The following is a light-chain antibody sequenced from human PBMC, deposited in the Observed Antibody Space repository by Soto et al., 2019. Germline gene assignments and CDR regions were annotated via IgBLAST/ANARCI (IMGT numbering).Light chain of an antibody. J-gene: IGLJ1*01. CDR1: SSDVGGYNY. Sequence: QSALTQPASVSGSPGQSITISRTGTSSDVGGYNYVSWYQQLPGKAPKLMIYDVNNRPSGVSNRFSGSKSGNTASLTISGLQAEGEADYYCSSYTGSSTFVFGTGTKVTVL. V-gene: IGLV2-14*01. CDR2: DVN. CDR3: SSYTGSSTFV.